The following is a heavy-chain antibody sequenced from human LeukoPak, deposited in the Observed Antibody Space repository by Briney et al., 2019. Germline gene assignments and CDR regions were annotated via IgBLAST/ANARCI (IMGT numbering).Heavy chain of an antibody. V-gene: IGHV3-23*01. J-gene: IGHJ4*02. Sequence: SCAAXGFXXSIYAMSWVRQAPGKGLEWVSYISGSGVSTYYEDSVKGNFTISRDNSKNTLYLQMNTLRAEDTAVYYCAKNNDFDYWGQGTLVTVSS. CDR3: AKNNDFDY. CDR1: GFXXSIYA. CDR2: ISGSGVST. D-gene: IGHD1-1*01.